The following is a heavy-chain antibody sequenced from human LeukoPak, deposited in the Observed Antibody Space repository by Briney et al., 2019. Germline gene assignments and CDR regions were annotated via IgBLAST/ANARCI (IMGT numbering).Heavy chain of an antibody. J-gene: IGHJ3*02. CDR3: ARGKRIEYYDFRSGYFHAFDI. CDR1: GGSFSGYY. D-gene: IGHD3-3*01. Sequence: SETLSLTCAVYGGSFSGYYWSWIRQPPGKGLEWIGEINHSGSTNYNPSLKSRVTISVDTSKNQFSLKLSSVTAADTAVYYCARGKRIEYYDFRSGYFHAFDIWGQGTMVTVSS. CDR2: INHSGST. V-gene: IGHV4-34*01.